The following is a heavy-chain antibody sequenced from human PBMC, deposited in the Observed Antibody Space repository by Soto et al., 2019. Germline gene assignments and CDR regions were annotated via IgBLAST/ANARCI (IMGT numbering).Heavy chain of an antibody. V-gene: IGHV1-18*01. CDR3: ARAVRRVLGANLYLFYYMDV. D-gene: IGHD3-16*01. CDR2: ISAYTVST. CDR1: GYSLPSYG. Sequence: QAQLVQSGPEAKKTGASVKVACKASGYSLPSYGVNWVRQAPGQGLEWLGYISAYTVSTNSAQKLQGRVTLTTDTSTNTAYMELRSLRSADTAVYYCARAVRRVLGANLYLFYYMDVWGKETIVSVSS. J-gene: IGHJ6*03.